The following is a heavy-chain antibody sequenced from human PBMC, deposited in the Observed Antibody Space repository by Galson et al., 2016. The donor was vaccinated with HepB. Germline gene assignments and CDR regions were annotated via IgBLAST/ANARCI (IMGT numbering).Heavy chain of an antibody. J-gene: IGHJ3*02. CDR1: GSSFTNYW. CDR3: ARHFSGSRDAFDI. V-gene: IGHV5-10-1*01. CDR2: IDPSDSYT. D-gene: IGHD3-10*01. Sequence: QSGAEVKKPGESLRISCKGSGSSFTNYWISWVRQMPGKGLEWMGRIDPSDSYTNYSPSFLGHVTMSADKSISSAYVQWSSLKASDTAIYYCARHFSGSRDAFDIWGQGTMVTVSS.